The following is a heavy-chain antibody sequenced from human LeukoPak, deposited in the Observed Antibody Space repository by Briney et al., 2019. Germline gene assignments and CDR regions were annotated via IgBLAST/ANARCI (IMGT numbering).Heavy chain of an antibody. D-gene: IGHD5-24*01. CDR2: IYYSGST. CDR3: ARRANSRDGYNLHY. V-gene: IGHV4-39*07. CDR1: GGSISSSSYY. J-gene: IGHJ4*02. Sequence: SETLSLTCTVSGGSISSSSYYWGWIRQPPGKGLEWIGSIYYSGSTYYNPSLKSRVTISVDTSKNQFSLKLSSVTAADTAVYYCARRANSRDGYNLHYWGQGTLVTVSS.